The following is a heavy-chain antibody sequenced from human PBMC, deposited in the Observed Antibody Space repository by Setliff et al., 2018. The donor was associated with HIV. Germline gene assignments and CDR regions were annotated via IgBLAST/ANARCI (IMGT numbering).Heavy chain of an antibody. V-gene: IGHV1-8*03. J-gene: IGHJ4*02. Sequence: ASVKVSCKASGYTFTSYDIHWLRRATGQGLEWMGWMNPNSGNTGYAQKFQGRVTITRKTSISTAFMELSSLRAEDTALYYCVKDKGRTDGWYHFDYWGQGTLVTVSS. CDR3: VKDKGRTDGWYHFDY. D-gene: IGHD6-19*01. CDR1: GYTFTSYD. CDR2: MNPNSGNT.